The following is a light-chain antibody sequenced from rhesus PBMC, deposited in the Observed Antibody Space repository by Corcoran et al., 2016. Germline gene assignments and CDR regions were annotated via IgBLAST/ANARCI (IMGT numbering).Light chain of an antibody. CDR3: QQYVSSPYT. Sequence: DIQMTQSPSSLSASVGDTVTITCRTSQSVSSWLAWYQQKPGNAPQLLIYKASSLQSGVPSRFSGSGSGTDFTLTLSRLQSEDFAAYFCQQYVSSPYTLSQGTKVEIK. V-gene: IGKV1-22*01. CDR2: KAS. J-gene: IGKJ2*01. CDR1: QSVSSW.